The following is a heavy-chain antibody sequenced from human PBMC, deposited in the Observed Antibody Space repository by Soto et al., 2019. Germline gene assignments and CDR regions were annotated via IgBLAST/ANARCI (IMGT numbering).Heavy chain of an antibody. V-gene: IGHV4-30-4*01. CDR1: GGSSSSGDYY. CDR2: IYYSGST. D-gene: IGHD3-10*01. Sequence: QVQLQESGPGLVKPSQTLSLTCTVSGGSSSSGDYYGSWIRQPPGKGLEWMGYIYYSGSTYYNPSLKRRVTISIGTSKNQVSLKMSTVTAEDTAVYYCAVEMVRGAHGMDVWGQGTTVTVSS. CDR3: AVEMVRGAHGMDV. J-gene: IGHJ6*02.